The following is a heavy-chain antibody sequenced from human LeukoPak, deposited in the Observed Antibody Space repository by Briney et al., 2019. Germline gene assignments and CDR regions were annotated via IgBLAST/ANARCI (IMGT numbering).Heavy chain of an antibody. CDR1: GGTFSSYA. D-gene: IGHD3-10*01. J-gene: IGHJ4*02. Sequence: GASVKVPCKAPGGTFSSYAISWVRQAPGQGLEWMGGIIPIFGTANYAQKFQGRVTITADESTSTAYMELSSLRSEDTAVYYCARGGSGSSSLSYPGTLYYWGQGTLVTVSS. CDR3: ARGGSGSSSLSYPGTLYY. V-gene: IGHV1-69*13. CDR2: IIPIFGTA.